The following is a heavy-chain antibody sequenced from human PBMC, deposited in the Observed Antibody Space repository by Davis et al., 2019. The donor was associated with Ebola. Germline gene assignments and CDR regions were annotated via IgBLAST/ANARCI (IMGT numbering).Heavy chain of an antibody. CDR2: IIPISGIP. Sequence: SVKVSCKASGCAFSSYIFSWVRQAPGQGLEWMGGIIPISGIPSYAQKFQGRVTMTRDTSTSKVYMELSRLRSEDTAVYYCARDSGTRIVIIPASGYPDYWGQGTLVTVSS. V-gene: IGHV1-69*10. J-gene: IGHJ4*02. CDR3: ARDSGTRIVIIPASGYPDY. D-gene: IGHD3-22*01. CDR1: GCAFSSYI.